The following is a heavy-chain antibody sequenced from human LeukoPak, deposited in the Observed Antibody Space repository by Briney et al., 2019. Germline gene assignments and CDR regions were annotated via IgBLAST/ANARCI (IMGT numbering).Heavy chain of an antibody. V-gene: IGHV3-48*03. CDR1: GFTFSSYE. J-gene: IGHJ4*02. CDR3: ARVPASPGVYYFDY. CDR2: ISSSGSTI. Sequence: PGGSLRLSCAASGFTFSSYEMNWVRQAPGKGLEWVSYISSSGSTIYYADSVKGRFTISGDNAKNSLYLQMNSLRAEDTAVYYCARVPASPGVYYFDYWGQGTLVTVSS.